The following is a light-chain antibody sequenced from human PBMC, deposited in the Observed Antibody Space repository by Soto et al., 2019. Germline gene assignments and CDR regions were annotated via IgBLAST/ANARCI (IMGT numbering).Light chain of an antibody. Sequence: QSALTQPASVSGSPGQSITISCTGTSSDVGSYNLVSWYQHHPGKAPKLMIYEGSKRPSGVSNRFSGSKSGNTASLTISVLLPDDEADYYCCSYAGSSSYVFGTGTKVTVL. CDR3: CSYAGSSSYV. CDR1: SSDVGSYNL. J-gene: IGLJ1*01. CDR2: EGS. V-gene: IGLV2-23*01.